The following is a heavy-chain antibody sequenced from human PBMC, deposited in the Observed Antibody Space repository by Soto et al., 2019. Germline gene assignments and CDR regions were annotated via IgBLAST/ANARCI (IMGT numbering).Heavy chain of an antibody. J-gene: IGHJ4*02. CDR3: AREVRTSGWLRRLDS. D-gene: IGHD6-19*01. CDR1: GFTVNGYY. CDR2: ISGGGSTT. V-gene: IGHV3-11*01. Sequence: GGSXRLSGAFSGFTVNGYYMSWARQAPGKGLEWISYISGGGSTTYHADYVRGRFTISRDNAKNSLFLQMNRLRAEDTAVYYCAREVRTSGWLRRLDSWGQGILVTVDS.